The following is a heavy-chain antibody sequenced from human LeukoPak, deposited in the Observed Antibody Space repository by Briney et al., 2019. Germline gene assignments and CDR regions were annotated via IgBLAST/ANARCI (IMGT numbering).Heavy chain of an antibody. CDR1: GFTFSSYG. CDR3: AKNSGSYDGAFDI. J-gene: IGHJ3*02. D-gene: IGHD1-26*01. Sequence: GGSLRLSCAASGFTFSSYGMHWVRQAPGKGLEWVAVISYDGSNKYYADSVKGRFTTSRDNSKNTLYLQMNSLRAEDTAVYYCAKNSGSYDGAFDIWGQGTMVTVSS. CDR2: ISYDGSNK. V-gene: IGHV3-30*18.